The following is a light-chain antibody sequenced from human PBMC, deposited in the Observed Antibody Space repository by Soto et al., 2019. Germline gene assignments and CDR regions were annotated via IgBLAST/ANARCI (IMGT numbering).Light chain of an antibody. CDR3: QQYGSSPT. V-gene: IGKV3-20*01. Sequence: GLSLSPGAVSLSPGERATLSCRASQIVSSSYLAWYQQKPGQAPRLLIYDASSRATGIPDRFSGSGSGTDFTLTISRLEPEDIAVYYCQQYGSSPTFGGGTKVDIK. CDR1: QIVSSSY. J-gene: IGKJ4*01. CDR2: DAS.